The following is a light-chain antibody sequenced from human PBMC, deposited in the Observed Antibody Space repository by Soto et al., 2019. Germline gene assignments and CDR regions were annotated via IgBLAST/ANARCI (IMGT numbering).Light chain of an antibody. CDR1: QSLYSRY. CDR3: QQYDTSPT. J-gene: IGKJ1*01. CDR2: GAS. Sequence: EIVLTQSPGTLSFSAGERATLSCRASQSLYSRYLAWYQQKPGQPPTVLIYGASSRATGIPDRFSGSGSGTDFTLTISRLEPEDFAVYYCQQYDTSPTFGQGTKVEIK. V-gene: IGKV3-20*01.